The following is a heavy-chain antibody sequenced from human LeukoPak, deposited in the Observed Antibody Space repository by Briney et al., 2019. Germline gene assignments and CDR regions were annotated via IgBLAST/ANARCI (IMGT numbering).Heavy chain of an antibody. CDR1: GGSISNSGGFY. CDR3: ARISQSSGGFYY. V-gene: IGHV4-31*02. CDR2: ISYRGST. Sequence: SQTLSLTCTVSGGSISNSGGFYWNWIRQHPGDGLEWIGFISYRGSTYYNPSLKSRVSMSVDTSRSQFSLTLTSVTDEDTAVYYCARISQSSGGFYYWGQGTLVTVSS. J-gene: IGHJ4*02. D-gene: IGHD2-15*01.